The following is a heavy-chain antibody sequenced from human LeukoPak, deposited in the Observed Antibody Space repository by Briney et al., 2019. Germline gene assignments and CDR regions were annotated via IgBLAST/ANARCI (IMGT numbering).Heavy chain of an antibody. CDR3: ASARHGDYVWDY. CDR2: IYSGDSHT. D-gene: IGHD4-17*01. J-gene: IGHJ4*02. Sequence: GGSLKISCKGSGYSFTYWIGWVRQMPWKGREWMGIIYSGDSHTKYSPSFQGRVTISVDNSISTAYLQWSSLEASDTAMYYCASARHGDYVWDYWGQGTLVTVSS. CDR1: GYSFTYW. V-gene: IGHV5-51*01.